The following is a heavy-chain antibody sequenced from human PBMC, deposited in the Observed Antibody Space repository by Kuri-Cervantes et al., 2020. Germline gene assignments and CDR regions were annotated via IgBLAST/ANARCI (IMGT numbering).Heavy chain of an antibody. D-gene: IGHD2-15*01. CDR1: GFTFSSYA. CDR3: ARDPCSGGSCYRNIDY. Sequence: GGSLRLSCAASGFTFSSYAMSWVRQAPGRGLEWVSAISGSGGSTYYADSVKGRFTISRDNSKNTLYLQMNSLRAEDTAVYYCARDPCSGGSCYRNIDYWGQGTLVTVSS. J-gene: IGHJ4*02. V-gene: IGHV3-23*01. CDR2: ISGSGGST.